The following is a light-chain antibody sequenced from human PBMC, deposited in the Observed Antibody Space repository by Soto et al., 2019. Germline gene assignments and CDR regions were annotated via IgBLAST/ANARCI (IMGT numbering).Light chain of an antibody. CDR2: DAS. V-gene: IGKV1-5*01. J-gene: IGKJ1*01. CDR1: QNIRSR. Sequence: DCQMIHTQSTLSASVGDRVTISFRASQNIRSRWAWFQQKPGKAPKLLIYDASSLESWVPSRFSGSGSGTEFTLTISSLQSEDFATYNCQQYKSFWTFGQGTKVDIK. CDR3: QQYKSFWT.